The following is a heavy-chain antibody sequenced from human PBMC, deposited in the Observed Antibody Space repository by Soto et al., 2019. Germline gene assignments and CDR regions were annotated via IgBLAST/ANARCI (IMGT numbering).Heavy chain of an antibody. CDR1: GFTFSSYA. CDR2: ISGSGGGT. Sequence: GPLRLSCAASGFTFSSYAMSWVRQGPGKGLEWVSSISGSGGGTYYADSVKGRFTFSRDNSKNTLYLQMNSLRAEDTAVYYCAKFGMATTKRSPPYYIDYWGQGALVTVSS. J-gene: IGHJ4*02. CDR3: AKFGMATTKRSPPYYIDY. D-gene: IGHD1-1*01. V-gene: IGHV3-23*01.